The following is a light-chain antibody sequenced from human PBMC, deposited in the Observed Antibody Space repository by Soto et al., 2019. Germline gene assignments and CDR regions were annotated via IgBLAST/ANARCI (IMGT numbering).Light chain of an antibody. CDR1: QSVGSN. CDR3: QQHNYWPS. CDR2: GAS. J-gene: IGKJ2*01. Sequence: EIVMTQSPVTLSVSPGERATLSCRASQSVGSNLAWYQQKPGQAPRLLLYGASTRATGIPGRFRGSGSGTEFTLTITSLQSEDFAVYYCQQHNYWPSFGQGTKLEFK. V-gene: IGKV3-15*01.